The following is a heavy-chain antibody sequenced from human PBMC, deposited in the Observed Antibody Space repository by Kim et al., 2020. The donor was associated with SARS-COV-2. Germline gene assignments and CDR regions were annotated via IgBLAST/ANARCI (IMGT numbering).Heavy chain of an antibody. D-gene: IGHD3-22*01. CDR3: ARDLTAYYDSSGYQGGFDY. J-gene: IGHJ4*02. Sequence: GRFTISRDNSKNTLYLQMNSRRAEDTAVYYCARDLTAYYDSSGYQGGFDYWGQGTLVTVSS. V-gene: IGHV3-66*01.